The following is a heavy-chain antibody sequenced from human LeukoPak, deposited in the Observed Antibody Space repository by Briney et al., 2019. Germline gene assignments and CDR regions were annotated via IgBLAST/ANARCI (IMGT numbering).Heavy chain of an antibody. CDR3: ARDLRTYRSGPIYP. J-gene: IGHJ5*02. V-gene: IGHV4-59*02. CDR2: FSYSGST. D-gene: IGHD6-19*01. Sequence: SETLSLTCTVSGGSVTTDYWSWIRQPPGKGLEWIGYFSYSGSTNYNPSLKSRVTISIDTSKNQFSLMATSVTAADTAVYYCARDLRTYRSGPIYPWGQGTLVTVSS. CDR1: GGSVTTDY.